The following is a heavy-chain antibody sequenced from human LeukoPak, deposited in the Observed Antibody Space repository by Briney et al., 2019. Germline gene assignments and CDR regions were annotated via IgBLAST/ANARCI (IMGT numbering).Heavy chain of an antibody. CDR1: GGSISSSSYY. J-gene: IGHJ4*02. CDR2: IYHSGRT. V-gene: IGHV4-39*07. D-gene: IGHD2-2*01. CDR3: ASAHCSSTSCHQNFDS. Sequence: SETLSLTCTVSGGSISSSSYYWGWIRQPRGKGLEWIGSIYHSGRTDYNPSLKSRVTISVDTSKNQFSLKLSSVTATDTAMYYCASAHCSSTSCHQNFDSWGQGTLVTVSS.